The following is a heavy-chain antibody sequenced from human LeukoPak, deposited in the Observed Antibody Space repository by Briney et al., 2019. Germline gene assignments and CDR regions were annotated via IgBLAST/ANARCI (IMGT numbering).Heavy chain of an antibody. J-gene: IGHJ5*02. CDR1: GYSISSGYY. D-gene: IGHD3-16*01. Sequence: PSETVSLTCTVSGYSISSGYYWGWIRQPPGKGLEWIGSIYHSGSTYYNPSLKSRVTISVDTSKNQFSLKLSSVTAADTAVYYCARDLGGGGVLQYNWFDPWGQGTLVTVSS. CDR3: ARDLGGGGVLQYNWFDP. CDR2: IYHSGST. V-gene: IGHV4-38-2*02.